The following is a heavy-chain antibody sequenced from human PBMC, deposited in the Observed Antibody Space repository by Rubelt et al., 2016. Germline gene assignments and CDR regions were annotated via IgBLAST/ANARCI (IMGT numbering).Heavy chain of an antibody. CDR3: ARPNYDILTGSRGTAFDI. CDR2: GST. Sequence: GSTSYAQKFQGRVTMTRDTSTSTVYMELSSLRSEDTAVYYCARPNYDILTGSRGTAFDIWGQGTMVTVSS. D-gene: IGHD3-9*01. J-gene: IGHJ3*02. V-gene: IGHV1-46*01.